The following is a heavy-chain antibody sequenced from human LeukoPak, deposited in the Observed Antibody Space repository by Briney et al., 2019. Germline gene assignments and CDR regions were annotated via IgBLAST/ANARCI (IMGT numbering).Heavy chain of an antibody. CDR2: FDPEDGET. CDR1: GYTLTELS. D-gene: IGHD2-2*01. V-gene: IGHV1-24*01. CDR3: ASPDCSSTGCYGSGESELDY. J-gene: IGHJ4*02. Sequence: ASVKVSCKVSGYTLTELSMHWVRQAPGKGLEWMGGFDPEDGETIYAQKFQGRVTMTEDTSTDTAYMELSSLRSEDTAVYYCASPDCSSTGCYGSGESELDYWGQGTLVTVSS.